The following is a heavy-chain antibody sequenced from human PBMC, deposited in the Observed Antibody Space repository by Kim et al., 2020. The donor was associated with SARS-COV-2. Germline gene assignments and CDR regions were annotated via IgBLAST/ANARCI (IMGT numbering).Heavy chain of an antibody. J-gene: IGHJ5*02. CDR3: ARHDWFDP. CDR2: LFSDRTT. V-gene: IGHV3-53*01. Sequence: GGSLRLSCAASGFTVSADHMSWVRQAPGKGLEWVSLLFSDRTTFYADSMRGRFTISRDDSRNTVFLEMNSLRPEDTAAYYCARHDWFDPWGHGTQVTVSS. CDR1: GFTVSADH.